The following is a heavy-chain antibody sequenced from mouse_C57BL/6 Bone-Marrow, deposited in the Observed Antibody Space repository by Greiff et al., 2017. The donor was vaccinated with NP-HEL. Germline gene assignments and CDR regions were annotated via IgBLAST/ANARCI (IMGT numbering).Heavy chain of an antibody. Sequence: EVMLVESGGDLVKPGGSLKLSCAASGFTFSSYGMSWVRQTPDKRLEWVATISSGGSYTYYPDSVKGRFTISRDNATNTLYLQMSSLKSEDTAMYYCARHATTVVYWYFDVWGTGTTVTVSS. J-gene: IGHJ1*03. CDR1: GFTFSSYG. CDR2: ISSGGSYT. V-gene: IGHV5-6*01. D-gene: IGHD1-1*01. CDR3: ARHATTVVYWYFDV.